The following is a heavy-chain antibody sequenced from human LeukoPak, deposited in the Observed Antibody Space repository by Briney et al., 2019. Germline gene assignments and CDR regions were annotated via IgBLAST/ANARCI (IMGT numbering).Heavy chain of an antibody. Sequence: GGSLRLSCAASGFTFSSYSMNWVRQAPGKGLEWVSSISSSSSYIYYADSVKGRFTISRDNAKNSLYLQMNSLRAEDTAVYYCARDNPTSNYYDSSGKYREDYWGQGTLVTVSS. D-gene: IGHD3-22*01. J-gene: IGHJ4*02. CDR3: ARDNPTSNYYDSSGKYREDY. CDR2: ISSSSSYI. V-gene: IGHV3-21*01. CDR1: GFTFSSYS.